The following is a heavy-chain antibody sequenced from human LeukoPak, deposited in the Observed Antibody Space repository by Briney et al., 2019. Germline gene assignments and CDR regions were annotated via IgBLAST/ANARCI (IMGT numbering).Heavy chain of an antibody. V-gene: IGHV3-48*01. Sequence: GGSLRLSCAASGFSLRNYSMHWVRQAPGKGLEWVSAVSSSTTANYYADSVKGRFTISRDNARNSLYLQMSSLRADDTAVYYCARGSDTGTSRFDYWGQGTLVTVSS. CDR1: GFSLRNYS. CDR3: ARGSDTGTSRFDY. D-gene: IGHD7-27*01. CDR2: VSSSTTAN. J-gene: IGHJ4*02.